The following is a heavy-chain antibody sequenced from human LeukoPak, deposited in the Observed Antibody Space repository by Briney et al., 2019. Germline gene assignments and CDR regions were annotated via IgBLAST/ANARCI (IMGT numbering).Heavy chain of an antibody. Sequence: NHSETLSLTCTVSGGSISSYYWSWIRQPPGKGLEWIGYIYYSGSTNYNPSLKSRVTISVDTSKNQFSLKLSSVTAADTAVYYCARRLVRGNYYYGMDVWGQGTTVTVSS. CDR2: IYYSGST. V-gene: IGHV4-59*08. CDR3: ARRLVRGNYYYGMDV. CDR1: GGSISSYY. J-gene: IGHJ6*02. D-gene: IGHD3-10*01.